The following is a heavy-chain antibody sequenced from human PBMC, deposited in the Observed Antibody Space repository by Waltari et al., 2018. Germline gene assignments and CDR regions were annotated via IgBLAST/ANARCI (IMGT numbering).Heavy chain of an antibody. D-gene: IGHD4-17*01. CDR2: IYHSGDT. V-gene: IGHV4-4*02. CDR1: GGSISSSNW. Sequence: QVQLQESGPGLVKPAGTLSLTCAVSGGSISSSNWWSWVRQPPGKGLEWIGEIYHSGDTNYNPSLKSRVTISSDKSKNPFSLTRSSVTAADAAVYYCARDDYVIDLWGRGTLVTVSS. J-gene: IGHJ2*01. CDR3: ARDDYVIDL.